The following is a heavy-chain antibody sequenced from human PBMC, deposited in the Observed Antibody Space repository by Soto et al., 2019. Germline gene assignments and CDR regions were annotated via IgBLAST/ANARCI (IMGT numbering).Heavy chain of an antibody. Sequence: SETLSLTCTVYGGSISSSSYYWGWIRQPPGKGLEWIGSIYYSGSTYYNPSLKSRVTISVDTSKNQFSLKLSSVTAADTAVYYCASINYYDSTTGNYWGQGTLVTVSS. CDR2: IYYSGST. V-gene: IGHV4-39*01. J-gene: IGHJ4*02. D-gene: IGHD3-22*01. CDR1: GGSISSSSYY. CDR3: ASINYYDSTTGNY.